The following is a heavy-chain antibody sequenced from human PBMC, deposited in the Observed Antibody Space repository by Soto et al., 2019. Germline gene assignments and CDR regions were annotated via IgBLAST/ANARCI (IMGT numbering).Heavy chain of an antibody. D-gene: IGHD3-10*01. Sequence: PGVSLRLSCTASGFTFSSYAMNWVRQAPGKGLEWVSVISGSGGSTYYADSVKGRFTISRDNAKTSLYLQMNSLRAEDTALYYCAKDRGSGSYAANYYYYGMDVWGQGTTVTV. CDR1: GFTFSSYA. CDR3: AKDRGSGSYAANYYYYGMDV. V-gene: IGHV3-23*01. CDR2: ISGSGGST. J-gene: IGHJ6*02.